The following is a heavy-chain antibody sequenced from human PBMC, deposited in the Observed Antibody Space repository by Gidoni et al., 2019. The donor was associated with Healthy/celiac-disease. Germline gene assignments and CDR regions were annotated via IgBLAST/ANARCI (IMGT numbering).Heavy chain of an antibody. J-gene: IGHJ4*02. CDR2: IYYDGSIK. Sequence: QVQLVESGGGVVQPGRSLSLSWAESGCSFSSYGMHWVRQAPGKGLECVSGIYYDGSIKYYADSVKGRFTISRDNSKNTLYLQMNSLRAEDTAVYYCARDQNYGDYAPHYWGQGTLVTVSS. CDR1: GCSFSSYG. CDR3: ARDQNYGDYAPHY. V-gene: IGHV3-33*01. D-gene: IGHD4-17*01.